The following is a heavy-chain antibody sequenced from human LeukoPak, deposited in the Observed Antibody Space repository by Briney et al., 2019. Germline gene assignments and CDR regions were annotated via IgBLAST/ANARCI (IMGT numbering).Heavy chain of an antibody. V-gene: IGHV4-59*08. D-gene: IGHD3-9*01. CDR3: ARHVWLQPFDY. J-gene: IGHJ4*02. CDR2: IYYSGST. Sequence: SETLSLTCSVSGGSMNSYYWSWIRQSPGKGLEWIGYIYYSGSTNYNPSLKSRVTISVETSKNQFSLKLSSVTAADTAVYYCARHVWLQPFDYWGQGTLVTVSS. CDR1: GGSMNSYY.